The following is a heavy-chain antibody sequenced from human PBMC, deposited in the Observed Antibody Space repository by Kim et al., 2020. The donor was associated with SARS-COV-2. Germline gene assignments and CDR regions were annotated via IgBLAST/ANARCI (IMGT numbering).Heavy chain of an antibody. J-gene: IGHJ3*02. Sequence: SETLSLTCTVSGYSISSGYYWGWIRQPPGKGLEWIGSIYHSGSTYYNPSLKSRVTISVDTSKNQFSLKLSSVTAADTAVYYCARGAMVRGPRSAAFDIWGQGTMVTVSS. D-gene: IGHD3-10*01. CDR1: GYSISSGYY. CDR2: IYHSGST. CDR3: ARGAMVRGPRSAAFDI. V-gene: IGHV4-38-2*02.